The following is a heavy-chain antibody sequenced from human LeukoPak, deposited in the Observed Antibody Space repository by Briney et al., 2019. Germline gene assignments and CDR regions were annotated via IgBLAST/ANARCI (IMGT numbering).Heavy chain of an antibody. CDR2: MNPNSGNT. CDR3: ARGRRDDILTGYYMRPPSY. V-gene: IGHV1-8*02. J-gene: IGHJ4*02. CDR1: GYTFTSYG. Sequence: ASVKVSCKASGYTFTSYGISWVRQATGQGLEWMGWMNPNSGNTGYAQKSQGRVTMTRNTSISTAYMELSSLRSEDTAVYYCARGRRDDILTGYYMRPPSYWGQGTLVTVSS. D-gene: IGHD3-9*01.